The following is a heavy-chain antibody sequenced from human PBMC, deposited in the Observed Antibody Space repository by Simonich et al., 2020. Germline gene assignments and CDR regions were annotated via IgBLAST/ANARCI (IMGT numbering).Heavy chain of an antibody. J-gene: IGHJ6*02. CDR3: ARVPGIYYYYGMDV. CDR2: INPNSGGT. D-gene: IGHD3-10*01. V-gene: IGHV1-2*06. CDR1: GYTFTGYY. Sequence: GAEVKKPGASVKVSCKASGYTFTGYYMHWVRQAPGQGLEWMGRINPNSGGTNYAQKFQGRVTMTRDTSISTAYMELSRLRSDDTAVYYCARVPGIYYYYGMDVWPKGPRSPSP.